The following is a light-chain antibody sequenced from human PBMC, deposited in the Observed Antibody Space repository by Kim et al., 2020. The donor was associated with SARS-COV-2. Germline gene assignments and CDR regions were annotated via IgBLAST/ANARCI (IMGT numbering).Light chain of an antibody. CDR1: QTVISNY. CDR3: QQYGSSPLT. CDR2: CAS. Sequence: EIVLTQSPGTLSLSPGERATLSCRASQTVISNYLAWYQQKPGQAPRLLIYCASSRATGIPDRFSGSGSGTDFTLTISSLEPEDFAVYNCQQYGSSPLTFGGGTKVDIK. V-gene: IGKV3-20*01. J-gene: IGKJ4*01.